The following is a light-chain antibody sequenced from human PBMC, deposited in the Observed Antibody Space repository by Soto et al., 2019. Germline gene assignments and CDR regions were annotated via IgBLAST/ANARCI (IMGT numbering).Light chain of an antibody. CDR2: EVN. V-gene: IGLV2-8*01. Sequence: QSALTQPASVSGSPGQSITISCSGTSSDIGAYDYVSWYQQHPGRAPKLMIYEVNKRPSGVPDRFSCSKSGNTASLTVSGLQAEDEADYYCSSYAGSSNVFGSGTKVTVL. CDR1: SSDIGAYDY. CDR3: SSYAGSSNV. J-gene: IGLJ1*01.